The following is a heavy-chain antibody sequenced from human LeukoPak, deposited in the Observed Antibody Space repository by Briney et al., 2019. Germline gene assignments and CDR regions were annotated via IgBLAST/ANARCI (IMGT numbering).Heavy chain of an antibody. CDR2: IFQSGST. CDR3: ARGYSGTNYGMDV. D-gene: IGHD1-26*01. Sequence: TSETLSLTCAVSGGSISSSNWWSWVRQPPGKGLEWIGEIFQSGSTDYNPSLKSRVTISVDKSKNQFSLKVYSVTAADTAVNYCARGYSGTNYGMDVWGQGTTVTVSS. J-gene: IGHJ6*02. CDR1: GGSISSSNW. V-gene: IGHV4-4*02.